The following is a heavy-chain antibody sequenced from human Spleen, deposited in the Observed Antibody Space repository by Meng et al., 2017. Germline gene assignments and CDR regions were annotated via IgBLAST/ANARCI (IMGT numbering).Heavy chain of an antibody. D-gene: IGHD3-22*01. CDR1: GFTVGSKY. CDR2: IYIGGTT. V-gene: IGHV3-53*01. J-gene: IGHJ4*02. CDR3: AKAPRYYDSSGYPTAPFDY. Sequence: GGSLRLSCAASGFTVGSKYMSWVRQAPGKGLEWVSVIYIGGTTYYADSVKGRFTISRDSSKNTLYLQMNSLRAEDTAVYYCAKAPRYYDSSGYPTAPFDYWGQGTLVTVSS.